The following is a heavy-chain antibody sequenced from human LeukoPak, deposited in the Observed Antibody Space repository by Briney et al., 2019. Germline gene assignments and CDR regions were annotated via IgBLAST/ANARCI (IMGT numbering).Heavy chain of an antibody. Sequence: PGGSLRLSCAASGFTFSSYSMNWVRQAPGKGLEWVSSISSSSSYIYYADSVKGRFTISRDNAKNSLYLQMNSLRAEDTAVYYCARDGRADDAFDIWGQGTMVTVSS. J-gene: IGHJ3*02. V-gene: IGHV3-21*01. CDR3: ARDGRADDAFDI. CDR1: GFTFSSYS. D-gene: IGHD6-13*01. CDR2: ISSSSSYI.